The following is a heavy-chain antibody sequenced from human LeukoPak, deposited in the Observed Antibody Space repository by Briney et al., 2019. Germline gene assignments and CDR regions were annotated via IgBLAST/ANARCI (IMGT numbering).Heavy chain of an antibody. Sequence: SETLSLTCTVSGGSISSYYWSWIRQPPGKGLEWTGYIYYSGSTNYNPSLKSRVTISVDTSKNQFSLKLSSVTAADTAVYYCARGEYSSSFWFDPWGQGTLVTVSS. CDR1: GGSISSYY. CDR3: ARGEYSSSFWFDP. V-gene: IGHV4-59*01. J-gene: IGHJ5*02. D-gene: IGHD6-6*01. CDR2: IYYSGST.